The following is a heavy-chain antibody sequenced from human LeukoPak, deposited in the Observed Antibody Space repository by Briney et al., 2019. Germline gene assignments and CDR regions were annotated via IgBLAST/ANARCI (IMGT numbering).Heavy chain of an antibody. Sequence: GGSLRLSCAASGFTFRSYWMSWVRQAPGKGLERVANINQDGSEKHHVDSVKGRFTISRDNAKNSVYLQMNSLTAEDTAVYYCVRDGGTTGYDLLDYWGQGTLLTVSS. CDR3: VRDGGTTGYDLLDY. V-gene: IGHV3-7*01. J-gene: IGHJ4*02. CDR2: INQDGSEK. D-gene: IGHD5-12*01. CDR1: GFTFRSYW.